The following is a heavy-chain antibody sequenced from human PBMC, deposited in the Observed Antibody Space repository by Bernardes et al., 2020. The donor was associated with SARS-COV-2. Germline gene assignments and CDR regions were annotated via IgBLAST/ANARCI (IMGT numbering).Heavy chain of an antibody. V-gene: IGHV3-9*01. Sequence: GGSLRLSCAASGFTFDDYAMHWVRQAPGKGLEWVSGISWNSGSIGYADSVKGRFTISRDNAKNSLYLQMNSLRAEDTALYYCAKVGIAAASGDYWGQGTLVTVSS. CDR3: AKVGIAAASGDY. CDR2: ISWNSGSI. J-gene: IGHJ4*02. D-gene: IGHD6-13*01. CDR1: GFTFDDYA.